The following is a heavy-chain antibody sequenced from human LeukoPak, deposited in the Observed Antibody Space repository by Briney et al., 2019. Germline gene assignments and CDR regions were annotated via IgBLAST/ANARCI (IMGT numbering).Heavy chain of an antibody. D-gene: IGHD6-19*01. CDR3: ARGYSSGWRAFEYFDY. CDR1: GDSVSSNSAA. Sequence: SQTLSLTCAISGDSVSSNSAAWNWIRQSPSRGLEWLGRTYYRSKWYNDYAVSVKSRITINPDTSKNQFSLRLNSVTPEDTAVYYCARGYSSGWRAFEYFDYWGQGTLVTVSS. J-gene: IGHJ4*02. CDR2: TYYRSKWYN. V-gene: IGHV6-1*01.